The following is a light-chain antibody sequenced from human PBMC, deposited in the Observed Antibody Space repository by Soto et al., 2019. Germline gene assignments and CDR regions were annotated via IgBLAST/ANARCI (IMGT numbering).Light chain of an antibody. CDR1: QSVRSN. Sequence: EIVITQSPATLSVSPGERATLSCRASQSVRSNLAWYQQKPGQAPRLLIYDASTRATGIPARFSGSGSGTEFTLTISSLQSEDFAFYYCQQYYKWPQTFGQGTKVDIK. V-gene: IGKV3-15*01. J-gene: IGKJ1*01. CDR2: DAS. CDR3: QQYYKWPQT.